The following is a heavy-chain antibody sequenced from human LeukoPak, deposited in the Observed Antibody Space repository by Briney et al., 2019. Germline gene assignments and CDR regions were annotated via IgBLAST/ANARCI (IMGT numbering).Heavy chain of an antibody. CDR2: INHSGST. J-gene: IGHJ4*02. Sequence: PSETLSLTCAVYGESFRGYYWTWIRQPPGKGLEWIGEINHSGSTNYNPSLKSRVTMSVDTSKNQFSLKLSSVTAADTAVYYCARETFYYYGSGSYYKDDYWGQGTLVTVSS. CDR3: ARETFYYYGSGSYYKDDY. CDR1: GESFRGYY. V-gene: IGHV4-34*01. D-gene: IGHD3-10*01.